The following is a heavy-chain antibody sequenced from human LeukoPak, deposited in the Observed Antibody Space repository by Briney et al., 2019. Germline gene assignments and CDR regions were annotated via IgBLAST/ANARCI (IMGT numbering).Heavy chain of an antibody. V-gene: IGHV4-59*01. D-gene: IGHD3-10*01. CDR3: ARADYGSHGYYYGMDV. CDR1: GGSISSYY. CDR2: IYYSGST. Sequence: SETLSLTCTVSGGSISSYYWSWIRQPPGKGLEWIGYIYYSGSTNYNPSFKSRVTISVDTSKNQLSLKLSSVTAADTAVYYCARADYGSHGYYYGMDVWGQGTTVTVSS. J-gene: IGHJ6*02.